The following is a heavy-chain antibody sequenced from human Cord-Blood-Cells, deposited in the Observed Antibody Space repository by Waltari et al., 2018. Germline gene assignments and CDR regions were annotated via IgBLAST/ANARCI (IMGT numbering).Heavy chain of an antibody. V-gene: IGHV1-46*01. Sequence: QVQLVQSGAEVKKPGASVKVSCKASGYTFTSYYMHWVRQAPGQGLEWMGIINPSGGSTSYAQKFQGRVTMTRDTSTSTVYMELSSLRSEDTAVYYCARGHGARIAAAGTGGIDYWGQGTLVTVSS. CDR3: ARGHGARIAAAGTGGIDY. CDR1: GYTFTSYY. CDR2: INPSGGST. J-gene: IGHJ4*02. D-gene: IGHD6-13*01.